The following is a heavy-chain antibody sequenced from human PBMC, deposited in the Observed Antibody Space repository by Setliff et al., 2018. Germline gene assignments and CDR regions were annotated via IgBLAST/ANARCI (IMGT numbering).Heavy chain of an antibody. V-gene: IGHV4-4*07. CDR1: GDSISSYY. Sequence: SETLSLTCTVSGDSISSYYWSWIRQPAGKGLEWIGRIYSSGSTNFNPSLKSRVTMSMDTSKNQFSLKLSSVTAADAAIYYCARGKLRLGQLSLFYGFDIWGQGTMVTVSS. CDR2: IYSSGST. D-gene: IGHD3-16*02. CDR3: ARGKLRLGQLSLFYGFDI. J-gene: IGHJ3*02.